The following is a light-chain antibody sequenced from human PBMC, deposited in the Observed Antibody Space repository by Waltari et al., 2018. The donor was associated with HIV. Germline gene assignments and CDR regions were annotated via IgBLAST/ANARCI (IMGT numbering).Light chain of an antibody. J-gene: IGLJ3*02. CDR1: TSNIVADYD. CDR3: HSYDSGLGAL. CDR2: GNN. Sequence: QSVLTQPPSVSGAPGQKVTISCTGSTSNIVADYDVPWYQQLPGRAPKVLIYGNNKRPSGIPDRFSGSKSGTSASLAITGLQSDDEADYYCHSYDSGLGALFGGGTKVTVL. V-gene: IGLV1-40*01.